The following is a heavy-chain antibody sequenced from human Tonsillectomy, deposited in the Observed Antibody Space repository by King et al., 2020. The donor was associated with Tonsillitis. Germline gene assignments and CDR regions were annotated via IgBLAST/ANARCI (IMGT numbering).Heavy chain of an antibody. CDR3: ARAPGILGASDYFDY. J-gene: IGHJ4*02. D-gene: IGHD3-3*02. CDR1: GFNFNXYR. Sequence: VQLVESGGGVVQPXRSLRLSCAASGFNFNXYRMHWVXXAPXKGXEXVXXXXXXXXXXXXXXXXXXRFXIYRXXSKNRLYXXMXXXXPEDTAIYYFARAPGILGASDYFDYWGLGTLLTVSS. CDR2: XXXXXXXX. V-gene: IGHV3-30*13.